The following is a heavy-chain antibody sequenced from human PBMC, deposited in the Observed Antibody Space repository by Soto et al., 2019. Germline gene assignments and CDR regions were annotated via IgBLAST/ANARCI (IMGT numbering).Heavy chain of an antibody. D-gene: IGHD3-10*01. CDR1: GGSFSGYY. CDR3: ARRGITMVRGVIGYFDY. CDR2: INHSGST. V-gene: IGHV4-34*01. Sequence: QVQLQQWGAGLLKPSETLSLTCAVYGGSFSGYYWSWIRQPPGKGLEWIGEINHSGSTNYNPSLTSRVTISVDTSKNQFSLKLSSVTAADTAVYSCARRGITMVRGVIGYFDYWGQGTLVTVSS. J-gene: IGHJ4*02.